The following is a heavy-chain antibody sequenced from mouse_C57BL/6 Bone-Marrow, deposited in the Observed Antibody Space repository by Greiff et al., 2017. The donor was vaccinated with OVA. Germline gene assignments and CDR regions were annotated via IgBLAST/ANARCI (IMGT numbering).Heavy chain of an antibody. CDR3: ARNYGSSYWFAC. CDR1: GFTFSDYG. CDR2: ISSGSSTI. J-gene: IGHJ3*01. Sequence: EVKLMESGGGLVKPGGSLKLSCAASGFTFSDYGMHWVRQAPEKGLEWVAYISSGSSTIYYADTVKGRFTISRDNAKNTLFLQMTSLRSEDTAMYYCARNYGSSYWFACWGQGTLVTVSA. D-gene: IGHD1-1*01. V-gene: IGHV5-17*01.